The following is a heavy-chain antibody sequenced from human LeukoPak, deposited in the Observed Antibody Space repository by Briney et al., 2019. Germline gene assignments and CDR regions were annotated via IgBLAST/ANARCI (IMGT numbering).Heavy chain of an antibody. V-gene: IGHV4-34*01. J-gene: IGHJ4*02. D-gene: IGHD6-19*01. CDR3: ARGSGSYSGAADY. CDR1: GLSFTGYY. Sequence: PSETLSLTCSVHGLSFTGYYWSWIRQPPGKGLEWIGERNHRGSSYFNPSFESRVTISLDMSREQFSLKLTSVTAADTAFYYCARGSGSYSGAADYWGQGTLVTVSS. CDR2: RNHRGSS.